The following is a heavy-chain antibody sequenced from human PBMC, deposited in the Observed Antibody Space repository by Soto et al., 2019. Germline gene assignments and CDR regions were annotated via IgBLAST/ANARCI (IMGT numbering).Heavy chain of an antibody. Sequence: QVQLVQSGAEVKKPGASVMVSCKASGYTFTSLDINWVRQAAGQGPEWMGWMTPRSGQTGCAQNFQGRVTMTRDTSITTAYMELSGLTSEDTAVYYWARGVDAGLDYRGQGTLVTVAS. CDR3: ARGVDAGLDY. J-gene: IGHJ4*02. V-gene: IGHV1-8*01. CDR2: MTPRSGQT. D-gene: IGHD2-2*01. CDR1: GYTFTSLD.